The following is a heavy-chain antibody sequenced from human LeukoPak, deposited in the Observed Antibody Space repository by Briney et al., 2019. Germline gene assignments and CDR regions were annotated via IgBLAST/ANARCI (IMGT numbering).Heavy chain of an antibody. D-gene: IGHD2-15*01. V-gene: IGHV4-59*01. CDR2: IYYSGST. Sequence: SETLSLTCTVSGGSISNYYWSWIRQPPGKGPEWIGYIYYSGSTNYNPSLKSRVTISVDTSKNQFSLKLSSVTAVDTAVYYCARGDCSGGSCYGWFDPWGQGTLVTVSS. J-gene: IGHJ5*02. CDR3: ARGDCSGGSCYGWFDP. CDR1: GGSISNYY.